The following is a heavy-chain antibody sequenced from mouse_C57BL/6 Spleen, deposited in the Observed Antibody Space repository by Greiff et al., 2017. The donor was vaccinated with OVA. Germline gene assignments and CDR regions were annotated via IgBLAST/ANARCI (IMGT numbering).Heavy chain of an antibody. CDR3: ARYYDYWYFDV. D-gene: IGHD2-4*01. Sequence: VQLQQPGAELVRPGSSVKLSCKASGYTFTSYWMDWVKQRPGQGLEWIGNIYPSDSETHYNQKFKDKATLTVDKSSSTAYMQLSSLTYEDSAVYYCARYYDYWYFDVWGTGTTVTVSS. CDR1: GYTFTSYW. J-gene: IGHJ1*03. CDR2: IYPSDSET. V-gene: IGHV1-61*01.